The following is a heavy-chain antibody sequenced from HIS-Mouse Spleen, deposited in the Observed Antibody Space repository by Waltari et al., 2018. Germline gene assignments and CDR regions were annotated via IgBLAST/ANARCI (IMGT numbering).Heavy chain of an antibody. CDR2: ISYDGSNK. Sequence: QVQLVESGGGVVQPGRSLRLSCAASGFTFSSYGMHWVRQAPGKGLEWVAVISYDGSNKYYADSVKGRFTMSRDNSKNTLYLQMNSLRAEDTAVYYCAKDSAVVTSGGYYYYGMDVWGQGTTVTVSS. J-gene: IGHJ6*02. D-gene: IGHD2-21*02. CDR1: GFTFSSYG. CDR3: AKDSAVVTSGGYYYYGMDV. V-gene: IGHV3-30*18.